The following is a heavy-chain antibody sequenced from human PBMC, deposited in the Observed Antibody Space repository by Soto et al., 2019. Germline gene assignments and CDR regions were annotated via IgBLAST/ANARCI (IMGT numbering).Heavy chain of an antibody. CDR3: ARGGPKLSAYYYGSGSPGTWIQGRRDYYFDY. V-gene: IGHV4-34*01. D-gene: IGHD3-10*01. Sequence: PSETLSLTCAVYGGSFSGYYWSWIRQPPGKGLEWIGEINHSGSTNYNPSLKSRVTISVDTSKNQFSLKLSSVTAADTAVYYCARGGPKLSAYYYGSGSPGTWIQGRRDYYFDYWGQGTLVTVSS. CDR2: INHSGST. J-gene: IGHJ4*02. CDR1: GGSFSGYY.